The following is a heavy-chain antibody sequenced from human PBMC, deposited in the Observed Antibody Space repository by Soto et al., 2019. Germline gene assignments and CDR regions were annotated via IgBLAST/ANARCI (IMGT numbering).Heavy chain of an antibody. V-gene: IGHV4-4*02. J-gene: IGHJ4*02. CDR3: ARSFGWYAIDQ. D-gene: IGHD6-19*01. CDR1: SASIISEQR. Sequence: QMQLQESGPGLVKPSETLSLTCAVSSASIISEQRWSWVRQPPGKGLEWIGEIHHSGSTNNNPSLRSRVTMSVDKCKNQFSLYLNSVTAADTAVYYCARSFGWYAIDQWGQGTLVIVTS. CDR2: IHHSGST.